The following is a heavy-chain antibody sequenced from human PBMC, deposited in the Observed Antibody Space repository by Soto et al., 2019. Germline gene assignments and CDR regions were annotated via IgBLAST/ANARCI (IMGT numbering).Heavy chain of an antibody. J-gene: IGHJ4*02. D-gene: IGHD6-13*01. V-gene: IGHV3-23*01. Sequence: EVQLLESGGGLVQPGGSLRLSCAASGFTFSNYAVTWVRQAPGKGLEWVSTISGSGGSTYYADSAKGRFTISRDNSKNTLYLQMRSLRAEDTAVYYFAKDKGSSWYEIDYWGQGTLVTVSS. CDR1: GFTFSNYA. CDR3: AKDKGSSWYEIDY. CDR2: ISGSGGST.